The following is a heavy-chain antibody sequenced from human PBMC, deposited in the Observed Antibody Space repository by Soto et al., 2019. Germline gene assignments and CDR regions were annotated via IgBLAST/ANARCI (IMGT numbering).Heavy chain of an antibody. V-gene: IGHV4-31*03. D-gene: IGHD5-12*01. CDR3: ARESVGYDSSTRYGLDV. Sequence: LSLTCSVSGGSISSVGHYWTWIRQQPGKGLEWIGYIYYSGSTDYNPSLKSRVTISVDRSKNQFSLNLSSVTAADTVIYYCARESVGYDSSTRYGLDVWGQGTMVTGSS. CDR2: IYYSGST. J-gene: IGHJ6*02. CDR1: GGSISSVGHY.